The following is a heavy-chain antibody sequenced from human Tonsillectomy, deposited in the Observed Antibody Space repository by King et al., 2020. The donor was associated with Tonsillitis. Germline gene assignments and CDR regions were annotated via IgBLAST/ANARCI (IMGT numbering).Heavy chain of an antibody. CDR2: ISYDGINK. CDR3: ARRDGALEYYYYGMDI. J-gene: IGHJ6*02. D-gene: IGHD4-17*01. V-gene: IGHV3-30-3*01. Sequence: VQLVESGGGVVQPGRSLRLSCAASGFTFSSYAMHWVRQAPGKGLEWVAYISYDGINKYYTDSVKGRFPISRDNSKNTVYLQMNSLRAEETAVYYCARRDGALEYYYYGMDIWGQGTTVTVSS. CDR1: GFTFSSYA.